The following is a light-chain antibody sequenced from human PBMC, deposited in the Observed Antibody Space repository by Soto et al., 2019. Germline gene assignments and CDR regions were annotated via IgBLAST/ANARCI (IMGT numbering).Light chain of an antibody. J-gene: IGKJ1*01. CDR2: DAS. CDR1: QSIDTD. CDR3: TQRNQWPRT. Sequence: EIVLTQSPATLSVSPGETATLSCRASQSIDTDLYWYPQNPGQAPRLLIYDASNRAFGIPGRFSGSWSGTGFTPTISSVGPDDSAVYYTTQRNQWPRTSGQGTNVAI. V-gene: IGKV3-11*01.